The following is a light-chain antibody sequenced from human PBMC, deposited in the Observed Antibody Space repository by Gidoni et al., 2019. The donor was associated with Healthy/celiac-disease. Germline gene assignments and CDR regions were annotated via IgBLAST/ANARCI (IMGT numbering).Light chain of an antibody. Sequence: EIVLTQSPGTLSLSPGERATLSCRASQIVSSSYLAWYQQKPGQAPRLLIYGSSSRAPGIPDRSSGSGSGTDFTFTISRLEPEDFAVYYCEQYGSSLYTFGQGTKLEIK. CDR1: QIVSSSY. CDR2: GSS. J-gene: IGKJ2*01. V-gene: IGKV3-20*01. CDR3: EQYGSSLYT.